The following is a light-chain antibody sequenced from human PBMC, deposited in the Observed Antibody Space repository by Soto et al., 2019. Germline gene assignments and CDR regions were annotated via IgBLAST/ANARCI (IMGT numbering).Light chain of an antibody. CDR3: GSITRSSTSV. V-gene: IGLV2-14*01. CDR1: SSDVGGFEY. Sequence: QSVLSQPASVSGSPGQSITISCTGTSSDVGGFEYVSWYQHQPGKAPKLIIYDVTKRPSGVSNRFSGSKSGNTASLTISGIQAEDEADYYWGSITRSSTSVFGTGTKLTVL. J-gene: IGLJ1*01. CDR2: DVT.